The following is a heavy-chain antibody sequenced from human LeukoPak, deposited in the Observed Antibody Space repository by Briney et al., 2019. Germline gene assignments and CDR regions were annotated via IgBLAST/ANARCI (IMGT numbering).Heavy chain of an antibody. J-gene: IGHJ4*02. V-gene: IGHV3-53*01. CDR1: GFTVSSNY. Sequence: GGSLRLSCAVSGFTVSSNYMSWVRQAPGKGLEWVSVIYSGGSTYYADSVKGRFTISRDNSKNTLYLQMNTLRAEDTAVYYCARVPLFQRWLQYDYWGQGTLVTVSS. D-gene: IGHD5-24*01. CDR2: IYSGGST. CDR3: ARVPLFQRWLQYDY.